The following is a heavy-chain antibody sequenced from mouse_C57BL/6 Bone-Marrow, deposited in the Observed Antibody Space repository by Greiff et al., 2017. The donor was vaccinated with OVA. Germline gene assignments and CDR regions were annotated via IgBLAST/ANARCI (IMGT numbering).Heavy chain of an antibody. J-gene: IGHJ4*01. V-gene: IGHV1-55*01. CDR1: GYTFTSYW. Sequence: QVQLQQPGAELVKPGASVKMSCKASGYTFTSYWITWVKQRPGQGLEWIGDIYPGSGSTNYNEKFKSKATLTVDTSSSTAYMQLISLTSEDSAVYYGARGDYEYEGYAMDYWGQGTSVTVSA. D-gene: IGHD2-4*01. CDR3: ARGDYEYEGYAMDY. CDR2: IYPGSGST.